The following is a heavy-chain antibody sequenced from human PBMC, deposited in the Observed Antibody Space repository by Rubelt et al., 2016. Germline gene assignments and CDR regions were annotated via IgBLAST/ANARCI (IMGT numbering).Heavy chain of an antibody. CDR3: ARLGSGWYFDY. CDR1: AFTFSTYG. Sequence: VQLVESGGGLVQPGGSLRLSCAASAFTFSTYGMNWVRQAPGKGLEWVAIIWYDGSLKFYADSVKGRFTVSRDNSKNAVYLQMNSLRVEDTAVYNCARLGSGWYFDYWGQGTLVTVSS. J-gene: IGHJ4*02. CDR2: IWYDGSLK. D-gene: IGHD6-19*01. V-gene: IGHV3-33*01.